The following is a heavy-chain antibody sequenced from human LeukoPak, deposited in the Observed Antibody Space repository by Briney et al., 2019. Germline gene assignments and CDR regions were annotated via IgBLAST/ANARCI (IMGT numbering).Heavy chain of an antibody. D-gene: IGHD6-19*01. CDR2: ISTSSSYI. CDR1: GFTFSSYS. V-gene: IGHV3-21*01. J-gene: IGHJ4*02. Sequence: GGSLRLSCAASGFTFSSYSMNWVRQAPGKGLEWVSSISTSSSYIYYADSVKGRFTISRDNARKSLYLQMNSLRADDTAVYYCARETPDSSGWDWGQGTLVTVSS. CDR3: ARETPDSSGWD.